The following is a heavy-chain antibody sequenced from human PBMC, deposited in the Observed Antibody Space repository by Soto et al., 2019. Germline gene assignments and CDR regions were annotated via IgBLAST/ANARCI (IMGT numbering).Heavy chain of an antibody. CDR3: ARQDRVVAEGRWFDP. D-gene: IGHD2-15*01. CDR2: VHYSGNT. Sequence: LSLTFTVSGYSISSGYHWAWIRQPPGKGLEWLGSVHYSGNTYYNPSLKSRLTISVDKSKNQFSLNLSSVTAADTAVYYCARQDRVVAEGRWFDPWGQGTLVTVSS. J-gene: IGHJ5*02. CDR1: GYSISSGYH. V-gene: IGHV4-38-2*02.